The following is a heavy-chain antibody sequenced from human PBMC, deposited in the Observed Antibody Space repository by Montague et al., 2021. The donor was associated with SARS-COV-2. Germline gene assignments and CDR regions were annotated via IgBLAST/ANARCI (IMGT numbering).Heavy chain of an antibody. CDR2: INHSGST. D-gene: IGHD3-3*01. V-gene: IGHV4-34*01. CDR1: GGSFSGYY. CDR3: ARGYQLRFLEWSPRQSTFDY. J-gene: IGHJ4*02. Sequence: SETLSLTCAVYGGSFSGYYWSWIRQPPGKGLEWIGEINHSGSTNYNPSLKSRVTISVDTSKNQFSLKLSSATAADTAVYYCARGYQLRFLEWSPRQSTFDYWGQGTLVTVSS.